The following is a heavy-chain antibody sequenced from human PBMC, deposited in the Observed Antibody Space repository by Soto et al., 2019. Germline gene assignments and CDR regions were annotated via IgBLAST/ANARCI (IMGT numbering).Heavy chain of an antibody. D-gene: IGHD3-22*01. CDR3: ARGLYYYDSSGYSDAFEI. Sequence: GASVKVSCKAFGGTFSSYGVSWVRQAPGQGLEWVGRIIPVFGTTHYAQKFQGRVTVTADESTSTAHMELSSLRSEDTAVYHCARGLYYYDSSGYSDAFEIWGQGTMGTVSS. CDR2: IIPVFGTT. J-gene: IGHJ3*02. V-gene: IGHV1-69*13. CDR1: GGTFSSYG.